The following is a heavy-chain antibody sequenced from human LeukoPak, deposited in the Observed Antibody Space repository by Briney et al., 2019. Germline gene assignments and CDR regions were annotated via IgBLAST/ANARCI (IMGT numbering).Heavy chain of an antibody. D-gene: IGHD3-22*01. Sequence: SETLSLTCTVSGGSISSYYWSWIRQPPGKGLEWIGYIYYSGSTNYNPSLKSRVTISVDTSKNQFSLKLSSVTAADTAVYYCASYYDSSGYWNAFDIWGQGPMVTVSS. CDR2: IYYSGST. CDR1: GGSISSYY. J-gene: IGHJ3*02. CDR3: ASYYDSSGYWNAFDI. V-gene: IGHV4-59*01.